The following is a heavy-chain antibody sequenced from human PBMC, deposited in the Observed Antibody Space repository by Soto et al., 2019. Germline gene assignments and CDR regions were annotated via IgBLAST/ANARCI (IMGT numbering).Heavy chain of an antibody. V-gene: IGHV4-34*01. CDR2: INHSGST. D-gene: IGHD6-13*01. Sequence: SETLSLTCAVYGGSFSGYYWSWIRQPPGKGLEWIGEINHSGSTNYNPSLKSRVTISVDTSKNQFSLKLSSVTAADTAVYYCARELEQQLLRSKDDWFDPWGQGTLVTVSS. CDR3: ARELEQQLLRSKDDWFDP. J-gene: IGHJ5*02. CDR1: GGSFSGYY.